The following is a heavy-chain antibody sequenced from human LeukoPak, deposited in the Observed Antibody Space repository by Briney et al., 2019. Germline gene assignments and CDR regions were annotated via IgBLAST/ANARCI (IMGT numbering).Heavy chain of an antibody. V-gene: IGHV4-59*01. Sequence: SETLSLTCTVSGGSISSYYWSWIRQPPGKGLEWIGYIYYSGSTNYNPSLKSRVTISVDTSKNQFSLKLSSVTAADTAVYYCARFPVYSSSWYLGGDYHYYGMDVWGQGTTVTVSS. CDR3: ARFPVYSSSWYLGGDYHYYGMDV. D-gene: IGHD6-13*01. CDR1: GGSISSYY. J-gene: IGHJ6*02. CDR2: IYYSGST.